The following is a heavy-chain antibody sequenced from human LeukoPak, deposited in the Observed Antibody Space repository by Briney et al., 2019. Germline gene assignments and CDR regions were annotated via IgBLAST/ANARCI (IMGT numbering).Heavy chain of an antibody. D-gene: IGHD4-23*01. V-gene: IGHV1-18*01. CDR1: GYTFTGYG. CDR3: ARRTNSYYYYYMDV. Sequence: ASVKVSCKAFGYTFTGYGISWVRQAPGQGLEWMGWISAYNGNTNYAQKLQGRVTMTTDTSTSTAYMELRSLRSDDTAVYYCARRTNSYYYYYMDVWGKGTTVTVSS. J-gene: IGHJ6*03. CDR2: ISAYNGNT.